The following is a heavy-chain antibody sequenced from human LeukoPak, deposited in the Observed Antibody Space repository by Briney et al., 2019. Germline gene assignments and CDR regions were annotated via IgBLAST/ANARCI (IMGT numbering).Heavy chain of an antibody. Sequence: YCVSPYYPPSLKSRVTISVDKSKIQFSLRLSSVAATDTAVYFCARLRFDFWSGYTHPYFDYWGQGTLVTVSS. CDR3: ARLRFDFWSGYTHPYFDY. V-gene: IGHV4-39*01. CDR2: YCVSP. J-gene: IGHJ4*02. D-gene: IGHD3-3*01.